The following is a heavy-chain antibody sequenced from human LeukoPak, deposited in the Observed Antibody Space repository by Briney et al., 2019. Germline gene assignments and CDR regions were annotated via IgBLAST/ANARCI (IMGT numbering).Heavy chain of an antibody. Sequence: ASVKVSCKASGYTFTSYAMHWVRQAPGQRLEWMGWINAGNGNTKYSQKFQGRVTITRDTSASTAYMELSSLRSEDTAVYYCARGAYDYVWGSYRLNWFDPWAREPWSPSPQ. D-gene: IGHD3-16*02. CDR3: ARGAYDYVWGSYRLNWFDP. J-gene: IGHJ5*02. CDR1: GYTFTSYA. V-gene: IGHV1-3*01. CDR2: INAGNGNT.